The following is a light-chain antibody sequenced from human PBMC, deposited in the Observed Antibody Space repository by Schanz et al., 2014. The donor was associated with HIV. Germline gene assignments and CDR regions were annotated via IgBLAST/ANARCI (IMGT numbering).Light chain of an antibody. CDR2: AAF. CDR1: RSVSSNY. CDR3: QQYGRSPIT. Sequence: EIVLTQSPGTLSLSPGERATLSCRASRSVSSNYLAWYQQKPGQAPRLLMYAAFTRATGVPARFSGSGSGTDFTLTISRLEAEDFAVYFCQQYGRSPITFGQGTRLEIK. V-gene: IGKV3-20*01. J-gene: IGKJ5*01.